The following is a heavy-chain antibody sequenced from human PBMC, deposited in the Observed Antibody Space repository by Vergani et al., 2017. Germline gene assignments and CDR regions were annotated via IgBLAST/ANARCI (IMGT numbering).Heavy chain of an antibody. V-gene: IGHV1-2*02. CDR3: ARAPHCSSTSCYGDY. J-gene: IGHJ4*02. D-gene: IGHD2-2*01. CDR2: INPNSGGT. Sequence: QVQLVQSGPEVKKPWASVKVSCKASGYTFTGYYMHWVRQAPGQGLEWMRWINPNSGGTNYAQKFQGRVTITRDTSISTAYMELSRLRSDDTAVYYCARAPHCSSTSCYGDYWGQGTLVTVSS. CDR1: GYTFTGYY.